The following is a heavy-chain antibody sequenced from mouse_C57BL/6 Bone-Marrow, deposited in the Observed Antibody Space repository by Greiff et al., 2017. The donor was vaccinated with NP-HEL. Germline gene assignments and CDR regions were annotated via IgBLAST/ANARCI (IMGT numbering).Heavy chain of an antibody. J-gene: IGHJ3*01. CDR2: INPNNGGT. D-gene: IGHD4-1*01. CDR1: GYTFTDYY. V-gene: IGHV1-26*01. Sequence: EVQLQQSGPELVKPGASVKISCKASGYTFTDYYMNWVKQSHGKSLEWIGDINPNNGGTSYNQKFKGKATLTVDKSSSTAYMELRSLTSEDSAVYYCARSGAWFAYWGQGTPVTVSA. CDR3: ARSGAWFAY.